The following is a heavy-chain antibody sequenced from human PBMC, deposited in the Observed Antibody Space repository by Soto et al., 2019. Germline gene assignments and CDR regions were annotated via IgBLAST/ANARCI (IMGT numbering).Heavy chain of an antibody. V-gene: IGHV3-23*01. CDR2: ISGSGGST. Sequence: GGSLRLSCAASGFTFSSYAMSWVRQAPGKGLERVSAISGSGGSTYYADSVKGRFTISRDKSKNTLYLQMNSLRAEETTVYYCVILFFCSTSCYTSAYYYYMDVWGKGTTVTVYS. D-gene: IGHD2-2*02. CDR1: GFTFSSYA. CDR3: VILFFCSTSCYTSAYYYYMDV. J-gene: IGHJ6*03.